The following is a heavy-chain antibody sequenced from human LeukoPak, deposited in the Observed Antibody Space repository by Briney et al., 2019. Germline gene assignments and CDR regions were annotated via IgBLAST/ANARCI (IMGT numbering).Heavy chain of an antibody. V-gene: IGHV3-66*01. CDR3: ARRFSRSRRSWFDP. Sequence: GGSLRLSCAASGFTVSNNYMRWVRQAPGKGLEWVSLIYSGGSTYYADSVKGRFTISRDNSKNTVYLQMNSLRAEDTAVYYCARRFSRSRRSWFDPWGQGTLVTVSS. CDR2: IYSGGST. J-gene: IGHJ5*02. D-gene: IGHD6-13*01. CDR1: GFTVSNNY.